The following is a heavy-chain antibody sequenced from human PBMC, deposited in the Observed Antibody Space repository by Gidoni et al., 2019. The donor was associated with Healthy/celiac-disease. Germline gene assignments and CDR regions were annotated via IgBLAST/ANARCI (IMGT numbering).Heavy chain of an antibody. D-gene: IGHD4-17*01. CDR3: ASQTTVVTGGDY. Sequence: QLQLQESGPGLVKPSETLSLTCTVSGGSISSSSYYWGWIRQPPGKGLEWIGSIYYSGSTYYNPSLKSRVTISVDTSKNQFSLKLSSVTAADTAVYYCASQTTVVTGGDYWGQGTLVTVSS. CDR1: GGSISSSSYY. CDR2: IYYSGST. J-gene: IGHJ4*02. V-gene: IGHV4-39*01.